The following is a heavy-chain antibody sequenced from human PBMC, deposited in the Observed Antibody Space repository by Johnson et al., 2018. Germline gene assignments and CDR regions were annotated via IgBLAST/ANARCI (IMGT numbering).Heavy chain of an antibody. CDR1: GFSFSNYV. CDR3: ATGAISGVIYREFFQH. J-gene: IGHJ1*01. D-gene: IGHD3-10*01. CDR2: TSNDEGIK. V-gene: IGHV3-30*03. Sequence: VQLVESGGGLVQPGRSLRLSCSASGFSFSNYVMHWVRQAPGKGLEWVAVTSNDEGIKYYVDSVKGRFTISRDNSKGTLYLQINSLRAEDTAVYYCATGAISGVIYREFFQHWGQGTLVTVSS.